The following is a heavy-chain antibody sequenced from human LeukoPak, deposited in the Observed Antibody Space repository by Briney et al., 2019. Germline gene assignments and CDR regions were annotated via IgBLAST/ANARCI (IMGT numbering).Heavy chain of an antibody. J-gene: IGHJ4*02. CDR3: ARLKYSSGWYGEDY. CDR1: GFTFDDYV. CDR2: INWNGGST. V-gene: IGHV3-20*01. Sequence: GGSLRLSCAASGFTFDDYVMSWVRQAPGKGLEWVTGINWNGGSTGYADSVKGRFTISRDNAKNSLYLQMNSLRAEDTALYHCARLKYSSGWYGEDYWGQGTLVTVSS. D-gene: IGHD6-19*01.